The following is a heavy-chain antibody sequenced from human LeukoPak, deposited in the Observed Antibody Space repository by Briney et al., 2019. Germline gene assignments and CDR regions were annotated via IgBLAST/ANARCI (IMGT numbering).Heavy chain of an antibody. Sequence: SETLSLTCTVSGGSISSYYWSWIRQPPGKGLEWIGYIYYSGSTNYNPSLKSRVTISVDTSKNQFSLKLSSVTAADTAVYYCARVPLRVGAFDIWGQGTMVTVSS. V-gene: IGHV4-59*01. CDR3: ARVPLRVGAFDI. J-gene: IGHJ3*02. CDR2: IYYSGST. CDR1: GGSISSYY. D-gene: IGHD3-16*01.